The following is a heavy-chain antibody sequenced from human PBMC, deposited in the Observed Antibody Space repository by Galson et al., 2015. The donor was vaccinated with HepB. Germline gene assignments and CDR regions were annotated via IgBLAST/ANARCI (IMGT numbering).Heavy chain of an antibody. J-gene: IGHJ6*02. V-gene: IGHV4-39*07. CDR2: IHYSGST. D-gene: IGHD4-11*01. Sequence: LSLTCTVSGGSISSSRYYWGWIRQPPGKGLEWTGSIHYSGSTYYNPSLKSRVTISVDTSKNQFSLKLTSVTAADTAVYYCARDLQAAGYNYYYGMDVWGQGTTVTVSS. CDR3: ARDLQAAGYNYYYGMDV. CDR1: GGSISSSRYY.